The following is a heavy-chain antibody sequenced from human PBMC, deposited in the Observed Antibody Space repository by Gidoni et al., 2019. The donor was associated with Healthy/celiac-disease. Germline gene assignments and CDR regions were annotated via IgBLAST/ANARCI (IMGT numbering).Heavy chain of an antibody. CDR3: TRRGAVAGTIEY. CDR2: IRSKANSYAT. V-gene: IGHV3-73*02. J-gene: IGHJ4*02. D-gene: IGHD6-19*01. CDR1: GFTFSGSA. Sequence: EVQLVESGGGLVQPGGSLKLSCAASGFTFSGSAMHWVRQASGKGLEWVGRIRSKANSYATAYAASVKGRFTISRDDSKNTAYLQMNSLKTEDTAVYYCTRRGAVAGTIEYWGQGTLVTVSS.